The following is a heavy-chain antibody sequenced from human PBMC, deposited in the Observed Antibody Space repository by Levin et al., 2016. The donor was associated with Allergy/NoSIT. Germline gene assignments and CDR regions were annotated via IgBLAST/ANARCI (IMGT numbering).Heavy chain of an antibody. D-gene: IGHD5-18*01. V-gene: IGHV3-30-3*01. CDR3: ARADTPMVVGYYFDY. CDR2: ISYDGSSE. J-gene: IGHJ4*02. Sequence: WIRQPPGKGLEWVALISYDGSSEYYADSVKGRFTISRDNSKNTLSLQMNTLRAEDTALYYCARADTPMVVGYYFDYWGQGTLVTVSS.